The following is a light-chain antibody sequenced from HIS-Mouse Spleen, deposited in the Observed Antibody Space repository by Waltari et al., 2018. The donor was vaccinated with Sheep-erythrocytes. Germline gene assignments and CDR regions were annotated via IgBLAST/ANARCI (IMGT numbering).Light chain of an antibody. J-gene: IGLJ1*01. CDR3: SSYTSSSSYV. CDR1: SSDVGGYNY. Sequence: QSALTQPASVSGSPGQSITISCTGTSSDVGGYNYVSWYQQHPGKAPKLMIYDVSTRPAGVSNRFSGSKSGNTASLTSAGLQDEDEADYYCSSYTSSSSYVVGTGTKVTVL. CDR2: DVS. V-gene: IGLV2-14*03.